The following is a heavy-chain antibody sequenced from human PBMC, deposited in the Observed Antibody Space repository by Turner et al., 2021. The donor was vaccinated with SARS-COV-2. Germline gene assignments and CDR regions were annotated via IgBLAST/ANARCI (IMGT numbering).Heavy chain of an antibody. CDR2: ISKSTSSI. Sequence: EVQLVASGGGLVQPGGSLRLSCAASGFTFSSYSMNWVRQAPGKGLEWVSFISKSTSSIYYADSVRGRFTISRDNAENSLYLQMNSLRAEDTAVYYCAREITASTYAMDVWGQGTTVTVSS. D-gene: IGHD3-10*01. V-gene: IGHV3-48*01. CDR3: AREITASTYAMDV. CDR1: GFTFSSYS. J-gene: IGHJ6*02.